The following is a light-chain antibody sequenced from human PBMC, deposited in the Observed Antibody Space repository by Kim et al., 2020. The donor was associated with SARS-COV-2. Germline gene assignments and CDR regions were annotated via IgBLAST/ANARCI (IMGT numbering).Light chain of an antibody. CDR1: QSISIN. CDR2: GAS. J-gene: IGKJ4*01. CDR3: QQYNKWPPLT. V-gene: IGKV3-15*01. Sequence: SPGERATLSCRASQSISINLAWYQQKPGQAPRLLIYGASTRATGIPARFSGSGSGTEFTLIISSLQSEDFAIYYCQQYNKWPPLTFGGGTKVDIK.